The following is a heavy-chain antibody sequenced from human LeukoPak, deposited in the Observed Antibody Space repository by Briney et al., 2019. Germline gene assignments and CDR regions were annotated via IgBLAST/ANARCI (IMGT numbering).Heavy chain of an antibody. D-gene: IGHD5-18*01. J-gene: IGHJ4*02. CDR3: ASPRGFSYGYFDY. V-gene: IGHV4-39*01. Sequence: PSETLSLTCTVSGGSISSSSAYWGWIRQPPGKGLEWIGSVYYIKNTYYNPYLKSRVTISADSSKNQFSLTLGSVSATDTAVYYCASPRGFSYGYFDYWGQGTLVTVSS. CDR1: GGSISSSSAY. CDR2: VYYIKNT.